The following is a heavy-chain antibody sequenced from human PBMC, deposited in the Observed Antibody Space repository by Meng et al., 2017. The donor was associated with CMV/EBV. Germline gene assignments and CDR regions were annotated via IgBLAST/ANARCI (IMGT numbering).Heavy chain of an antibody. J-gene: IGHJ4*02. CDR3: ARVRFLGEDY. CDR2: MNPDSGNT. D-gene: IGHD3-16*01. CDR1: RYTFTSYD. V-gene: IGHV1-8*03. Sequence: ASVKVSCKASRYTFTSYDINWVRQATGQGLEWMGWMNPDSGNTDYAQKFQGRVTITRNTSISTAYMEMSSLRSEDTAVYYCARVRFLGEDYWGQGTLVTVSS.